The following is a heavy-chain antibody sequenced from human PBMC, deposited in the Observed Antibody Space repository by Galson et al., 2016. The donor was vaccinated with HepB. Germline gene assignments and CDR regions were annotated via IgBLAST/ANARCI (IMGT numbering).Heavy chain of an antibody. Sequence: CAASGFTFNNYGMTWVRQAPGKGLEVVSSISRSGDSTDYADSVKGRFIISRDNTKNTLSLQMNSLRAEDTAGYYCVQGSTAPAVWGKGTTVTVSS. CDR2: ISRSGDST. D-gene: IGHD1-26*01. J-gene: IGHJ6*04. V-gene: IGHV3-23*01. CDR3: VQGSTAPAV. CDR1: GFTFNNYG.